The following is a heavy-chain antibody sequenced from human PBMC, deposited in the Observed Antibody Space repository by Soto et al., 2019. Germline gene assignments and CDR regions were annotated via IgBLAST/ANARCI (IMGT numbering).Heavy chain of an antibody. Sequence: QVQLVESGGGLVKPGGSLRLSCAASGFTFSDYYMSWIRQAPGKGLEWVSYISSSGSTIYYADSVKGRFTISRDNAKNSLYLQMNSLRAEDTAVYYCARDRAKYWDCSGGSCYGYYYGMDVWGQGTTVTVSS. D-gene: IGHD2-15*01. CDR2: ISSSGSTI. CDR3: ARDRAKYWDCSGGSCYGYYYGMDV. J-gene: IGHJ6*02. CDR1: GFTFSDYY. V-gene: IGHV3-11*01.